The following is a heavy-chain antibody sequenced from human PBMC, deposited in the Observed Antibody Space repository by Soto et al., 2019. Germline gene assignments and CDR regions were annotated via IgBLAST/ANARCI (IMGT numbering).Heavy chain of an antibody. V-gene: IGHV1-2*04. CDR1: GYTFTGYY. CDR2: INPNSGGT. J-gene: IGHJ4*02. Sequence: QVQLVQSGAEVKKPGASVKVSCKASGYTFTGYYMHWVRQAPGQGLEWMGWINPNSGGTNYAQKFQGWVTMTRETSISTAYMELSRLRSDVTAVYYCARGGIVVVPAHQLFDCWGQGTLVTVSS. D-gene: IGHD2-2*01. CDR3: ARGGIVVVPAHQLFDC.